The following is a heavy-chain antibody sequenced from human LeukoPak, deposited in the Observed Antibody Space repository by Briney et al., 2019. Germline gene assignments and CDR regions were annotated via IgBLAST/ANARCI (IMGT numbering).Heavy chain of an antibody. CDR3: AKAFFSGSGGNHKHFDS. V-gene: IGHV3-23*01. J-gene: IGHJ4*02. CDR1: GFTFSSYG. Sequence: GGSLRLSCAASGFTFSSYGMSWVRQVPGKGLEWVSGISGSGADTYYVDSVKGRFTISRDDSKSTLFLQMNSLRAEDTAVYYCAKAFFSGSGGNHKHFDSWGQGTLVTVSS. CDR2: ISGSGADT. D-gene: IGHD3-10*01.